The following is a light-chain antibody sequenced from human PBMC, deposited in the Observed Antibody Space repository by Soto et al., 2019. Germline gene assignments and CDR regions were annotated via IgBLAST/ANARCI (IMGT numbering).Light chain of an antibody. CDR2: GAS. CDR3: QQYGSSPLT. CDR1: QSVTSSH. J-gene: IGKJ4*01. V-gene: IGKV3-20*01. Sequence: EIVLAQSPCTLSLSRGQRATLSCRASQSVTSSHLAWYQQKPGQAPRLLIYGASSRATGIPDRFSGSGSGTDFTLTISRLEPEDFAVYYCQQYGSSPLTFGGGTKVDIK.